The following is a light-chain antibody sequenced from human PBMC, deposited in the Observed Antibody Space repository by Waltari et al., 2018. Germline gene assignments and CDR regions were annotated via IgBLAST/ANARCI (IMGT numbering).Light chain of an antibody. CDR1: SSNVGGYYY. V-gene: IGLV2-14*03. CDR2: DVS. J-gene: IGLJ2*01. CDR3: SSYTNSNTLV. Sequence: QSALTQPASVSGSPGQSIPISCTGTSSNVGGYYYLSWYQQPPGKAPKLMIYDVSNRPSGVSMRFSGSKSGNAAALSISGLQAEDDADYYCSSYTNSNTLVFGGGTNLTVL.